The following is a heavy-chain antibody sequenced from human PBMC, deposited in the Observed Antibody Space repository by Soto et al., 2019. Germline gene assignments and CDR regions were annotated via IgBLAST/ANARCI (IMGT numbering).Heavy chain of an antibody. CDR3: TRDNARGEEDRFDP. CDR1: GYTFTDFG. Sequence: QVHLVQSGGEMKKLGASVKVSCKASGYTFTDFGISWVRQAPGQGLEWMGWISGFDGDRNYAQKFQGRVTLTTDTSATTAYMELRSLTSDDAAIYYCTRDNARGEEDRFDPWGQGTLVTVSS. D-gene: IGHD3-16*01. V-gene: IGHV1-18*01. CDR2: ISGFDGDR. J-gene: IGHJ5*02.